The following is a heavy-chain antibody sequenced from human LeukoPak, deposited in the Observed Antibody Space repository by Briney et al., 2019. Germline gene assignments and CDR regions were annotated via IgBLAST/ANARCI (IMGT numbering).Heavy chain of an antibody. D-gene: IGHD5-12*01. CDR1: GVSISYYY. CDR3: ARVSGYDWESFYDY. Sequence: PSETLSLTCTVSGVSISYYYWSWIRQPPGKGLEWIGYIHYSGSTNYNPSLKSRVTISVDTSKNQFSLRLSSVTAADTAVYYCARVSGYDWESFYDYWGQGTLVTVSS. J-gene: IGHJ4*02. CDR2: IHYSGST. V-gene: IGHV4-59*01.